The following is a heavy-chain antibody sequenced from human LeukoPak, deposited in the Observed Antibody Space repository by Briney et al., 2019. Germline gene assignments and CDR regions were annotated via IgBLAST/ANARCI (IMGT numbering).Heavy chain of an antibody. D-gene: IGHD2-15*01. Sequence: GASVNVSFKASGYTFTSYGISWVRQAPGQGLDWMGWSSSYNGNTNYAHKLQGRVTMTTDTYTSTAYMELRSLRSDDTAVYYCERDWQRYCSGGSCSQGDYYYMAVWGKGTTVTVSS. J-gene: IGHJ6*03. V-gene: IGHV1-18*01. CDR3: ERDWQRYCSGGSCSQGDYYYMAV. CDR2: SSSYNGNT. CDR1: GYTFTSYG.